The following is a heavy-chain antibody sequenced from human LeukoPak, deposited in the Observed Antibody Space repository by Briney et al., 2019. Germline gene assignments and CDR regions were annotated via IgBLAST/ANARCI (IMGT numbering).Heavy chain of an antibody. V-gene: IGHV3-53*05. Sequence: GGSLRLSCEASGFSVFSSYMTWVRQAPGKGLEWVSVIYSDGSTYSADSVKGRFTISRDSSKNTLHLQMDRLITEDTGMYYCARGLWESWYPYFDNWGQGTLVTVSS. CDR2: IYSDGST. D-gene: IGHD3-16*01. CDR3: ARGLWESWYPYFDN. CDR1: GFSVFSSY. J-gene: IGHJ4*02.